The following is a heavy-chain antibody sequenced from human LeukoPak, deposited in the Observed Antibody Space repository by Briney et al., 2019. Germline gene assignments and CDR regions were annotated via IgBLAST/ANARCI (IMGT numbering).Heavy chain of an antibody. V-gene: IGHV1-8*01. CDR3: ARGPHSYYYDSSGYYM. CDR2: MNPNSGNT. Sequence: ASVKVLCKASGYTFTSYDINCVRQATGQGLEWTGWMNPNSGNTVYAQKFQGRVTMTRNTSISTAYMQLSSLRSQDTAVYYTARGPHSYYYDSSGYYMWGKGSLVTVSS. CDR1: GYTFTSYD. J-gene: IGHJ4*02. D-gene: IGHD3-22*01.